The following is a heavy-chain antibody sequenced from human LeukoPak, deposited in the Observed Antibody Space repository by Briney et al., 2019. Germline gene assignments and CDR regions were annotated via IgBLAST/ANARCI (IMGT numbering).Heavy chain of an antibody. CDR1: GFTFSSYS. CDR3: ARERGSDYSSRPGAFDI. Sequence: PGGSLRLSCAASGFTFSSYSMNWVRQAPGKGLEWVSYISSSSSTIYYADSVKGRFTISRDNAKNSLYLQMNSLRAEDTAVYYCARERGSDYSSRPGAFDIWGQGTMVTVSS. CDR2: ISSSSSTI. J-gene: IGHJ3*02. V-gene: IGHV3-48*01. D-gene: IGHD4-11*01.